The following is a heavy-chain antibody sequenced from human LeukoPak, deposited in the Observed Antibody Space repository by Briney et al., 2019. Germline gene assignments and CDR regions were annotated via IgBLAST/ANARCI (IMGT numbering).Heavy chain of an antibody. J-gene: IGHJ3*02. CDR3: ARVIVGVDDAFDI. Sequence: SGTPSLTCAVSGGSVSRNWWSWVRQPPGKGLEWIGEIHHSGGTNYNPSLKSRVTMSLDKSNNQFSLKLSSVTAADTAVYYCARVIVGVDDAFDIWGQGTMVTVSS. D-gene: IGHD1-26*01. CDR1: GGSVSRNW. V-gene: IGHV4-4*02. CDR2: IHHSGGT.